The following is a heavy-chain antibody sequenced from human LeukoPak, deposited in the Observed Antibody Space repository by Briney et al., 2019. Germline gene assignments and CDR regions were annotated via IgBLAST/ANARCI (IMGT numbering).Heavy chain of an antibody. D-gene: IGHD1-26*01. J-gene: IGHJ2*01. CDR3: AKSPQWEPRYFEV. CDR2: IRADGGNT. CDR1: GFTFSRFA. V-gene: IGHV3-23*01. Sequence: PGGSLRLSCVASGFTFSRFAMSWVRQAAGSGLEWVSAIRADGGNTYYADSVKGRFTVSRDNSKNTLFLQMSSLRADDTAAYYCAKSPQWEPRYFEVWGRGTLVAVSS.